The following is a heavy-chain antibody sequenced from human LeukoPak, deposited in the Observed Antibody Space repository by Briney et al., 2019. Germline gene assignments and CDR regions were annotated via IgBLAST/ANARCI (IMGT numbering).Heavy chain of an antibody. D-gene: IGHD3-16*01. Sequence: GGSLRLSCAASGFTLSRYWMTWVRQATGKGLQWVANINQDGSELYYVDSVKGRFTISRDNAKNSAYLQMNSLRAEDTAVYYCARSAGEIYYYYGMDVWGQGTTVTVSS. CDR2: INQDGSEL. CDR1: GFTLSRYW. J-gene: IGHJ6*02. V-gene: IGHV3-7*04. CDR3: ARSAGEIYYYYGMDV.